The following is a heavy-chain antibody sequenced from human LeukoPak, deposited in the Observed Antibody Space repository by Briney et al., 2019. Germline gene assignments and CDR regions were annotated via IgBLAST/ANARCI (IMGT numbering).Heavy chain of an antibody. D-gene: IGHD5-12*01. V-gene: IGHV3-74*01. J-gene: IGHJ4*02. CDR1: TFTFSSYW. CDR3: ATNGGGDSGYGNFDY. Sequence: GGSLTLSCAASTFTFSSYWMHWVRPAPGKGLVWVSRINSDGTSTSYADSVKGRFTISRDNAKNSLYLQMNRLRAEDTALYYCATNGGGDSGYGNFDYWGQGTLVTVSS. CDR2: INSDGTST.